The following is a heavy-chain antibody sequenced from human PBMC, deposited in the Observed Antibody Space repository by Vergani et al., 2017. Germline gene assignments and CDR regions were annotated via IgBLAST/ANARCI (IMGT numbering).Heavy chain of an antibody. Sequence: EVQLVESGGGLVQTGRSLRLSCAASGFTFDDYAMHWVRHAPGKGLEWVSGISWNSGSIGYADSVKGRFTISRDNAKNSLYLQMNSLRAEDTALYYCAKGCLSSGIVVVPAAILRDAFDIWGQGTMVTVSS. V-gene: IGHV3-9*01. CDR2: ISWNSGSI. D-gene: IGHD2-2*01. CDR1: GFTFDDYA. CDR3: AKGCLSSGIVVVPAAILRDAFDI. J-gene: IGHJ3*02.